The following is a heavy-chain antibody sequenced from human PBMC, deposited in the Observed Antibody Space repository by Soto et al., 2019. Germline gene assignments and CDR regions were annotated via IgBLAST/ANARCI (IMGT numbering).Heavy chain of an antibody. D-gene: IGHD2-21*01. CDR1: GGTFSTYV. CDR2: IIPFFGTA. Sequence: QVQLVQSGAEVKKPGSSVKVSCKASGGTFSTYVISWVRQAPGQGLEWMGGIIPFFGTANYAQKFQGRVTITADESTSKAHMELSSLTSEDTAVYYCGRTAGGDYINHALGLDYWGQGTLVTVSS. CDR3: GRTAGGDYINHALGLDY. V-gene: IGHV1-69*12. J-gene: IGHJ4*02.